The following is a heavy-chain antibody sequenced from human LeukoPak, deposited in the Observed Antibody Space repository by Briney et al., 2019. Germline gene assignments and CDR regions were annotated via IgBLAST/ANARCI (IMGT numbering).Heavy chain of an antibody. CDR2: INPNSGGT. CDR3: ARGQGSSSHDFDY. J-gene: IGHJ4*02. V-gene: IGHV1-2*06. D-gene: IGHD6-6*01. Sequence: ASVKVSCTASGYTFTGYYMHWVRQAPGQGLEWMGRINPNSGGTNYAQKFQGRVTMTRDTSISTAYMELSRLRSDDTAVYYCARGQGSSSHDFDYWGQGTLVTVSS. CDR1: GYTFTGYY.